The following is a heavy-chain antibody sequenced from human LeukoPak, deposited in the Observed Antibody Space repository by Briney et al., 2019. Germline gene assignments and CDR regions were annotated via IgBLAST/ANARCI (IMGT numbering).Heavy chain of an antibody. CDR2: IYSGGST. V-gene: IGHV3-66*01. D-gene: IGHD2-2*01. CDR3: ARDWGCTDTRCYLGMDV. Sequence: GGSLRLSCAASGFTVSSNYMNWVRQAPGKGLEWVSVIYSGGSTYYADSVKGRFTISRDNSKNTLYLQMNSLRAEDTAVYYCARDWGCTDTRCYLGMDVWGQGTTVTVSS. CDR1: GFTVSSNY. J-gene: IGHJ6*02.